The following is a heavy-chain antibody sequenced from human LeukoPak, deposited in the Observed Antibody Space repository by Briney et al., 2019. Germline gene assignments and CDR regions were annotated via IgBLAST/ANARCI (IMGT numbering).Heavy chain of an antibody. D-gene: IGHD4-17*01. J-gene: IGHJ4*02. CDR2: IRYDGSNK. Sequence: PGGSLRLSCAASGFTFSSYGMHWVRQAPGKGLEWVAFIRYDGSNKYYADSVKGRFTISRDNSKNTLYLQMNSLRAEDTSVYYCGKVGMTRVTTAYGGQGPLATVPS. CDR3: GKVGMTRVTTAY. V-gene: IGHV3-30*02. CDR1: GFTFSSYG.